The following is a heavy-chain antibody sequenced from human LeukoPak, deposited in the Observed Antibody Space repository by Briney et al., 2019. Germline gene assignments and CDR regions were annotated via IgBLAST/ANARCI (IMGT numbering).Heavy chain of an antibody. V-gene: IGHV1-69*05. CDR1: GGTFSSYA. Sequence: GASVKVSCKASGGTFSSYAISWVRQAPGQGLEWMGGIIPIFGTADYAQKFQGRVTITTDESTSTAYMELSSLRSEDTAVYYCARAGAAAGTEYYYYMDVWGKGTTVTVSS. CDR2: IIPIFGTA. CDR3: ARAGAAAGTEYYYYMDV. J-gene: IGHJ6*03. D-gene: IGHD6-13*01.